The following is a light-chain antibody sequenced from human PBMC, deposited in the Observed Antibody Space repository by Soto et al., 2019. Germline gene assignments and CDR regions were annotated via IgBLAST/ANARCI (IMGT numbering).Light chain of an antibody. CDR2: EAS. V-gene: IGKV3-11*01. CDR1: QSVSSY. J-gene: IGKJ5*01. Sequence: EIVLTQSPATLSLSPGERATLSCRASQSVSSYLAWYQHKPGQAPRLLIYEASNRATGIPARFSGSGSGTDFTLTISSLEPEDSAVYYCQQRSNWSTFGQGTRLEIK. CDR3: QQRSNWST.